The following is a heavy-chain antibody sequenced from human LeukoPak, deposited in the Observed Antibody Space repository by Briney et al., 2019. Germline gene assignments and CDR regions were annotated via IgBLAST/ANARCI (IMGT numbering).Heavy chain of an antibody. J-gene: IGHJ3*02. CDR3: ARSAWGYAFDI. CDR1: GGSMSNYY. Sequence: SETLSLTCSVSGGSMSNYYWSWIWQPPAKGLEWIGYIHYSGSTNYNPSLKSRVTTSLDTSKNQFPLKLRSVTAADTAMYYCARSAWGYAFDIWGQGTMVTVSS. V-gene: IGHV4-59*01. D-gene: IGHD3-16*01. CDR2: IHYSGST.